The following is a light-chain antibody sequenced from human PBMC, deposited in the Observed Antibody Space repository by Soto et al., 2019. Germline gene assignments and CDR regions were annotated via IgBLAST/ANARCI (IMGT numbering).Light chain of an antibody. CDR2: GAS. CDR1: QSVSRSY. J-gene: IGKJ1*01. V-gene: IGKV3-20*01. CDR3: QQYGSSQT. Sequence: IMLTQSPGTLSLSPGERATLSCRASQSVSRSYLAWYQQKPGQAPRLLIYGASSRATGIPDRFSGSGSGTDFTLTISRLEPEDFAVYYCQQYGSSQTFGQGTKVDIK.